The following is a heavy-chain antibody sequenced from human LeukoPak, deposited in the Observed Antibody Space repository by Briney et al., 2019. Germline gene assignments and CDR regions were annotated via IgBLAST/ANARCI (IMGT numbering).Heavy chain of an antibody. V-gene: IGHV1-18*01. D-gene: IGHD3-22*01. CDR2: ISAYNGNT. CDR3: ARDSYDSSGNYLDY. CDR1: GYTFTSYG. J-gene: IGHJ4*02. Sequence: ASVKVSCKASGYTFTSYGFSWVRQAPGQGLKWMGWISAYNGNTKYAQKLQGRVTMTTDTSTSTSYMELRSLRFDDTAVYYCARDSYDSSGNYLDYWGQGTLVTVSS.